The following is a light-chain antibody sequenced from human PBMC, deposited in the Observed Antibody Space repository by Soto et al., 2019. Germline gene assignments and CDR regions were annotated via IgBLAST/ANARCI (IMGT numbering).Light chain of an antibody. V-gene: IGKV3-11*01. CDR1: QSVDKF. CDR3: QQRKHWPPNT. Sequence: EVELTQSPATLSLSPGETATLSCRASQSVDKFLAWYQQRPGQPPRLLIFDSSNRATGVPVRFSGSGSGTVFTLTIGSLEPEDSAVYYCQQRKHWPPNTFGQGTRLEIK. J-gene: IGKJ5*01. CDR2: DSS.